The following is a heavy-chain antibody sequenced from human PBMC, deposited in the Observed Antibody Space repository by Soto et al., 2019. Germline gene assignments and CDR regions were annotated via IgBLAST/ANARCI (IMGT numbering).Heavy chain of an antibody. D-gene: IGHD5-12*01. J-gene: IGHJ6*02. CDR1: GYTFTRSG. CDR3: AGEGVASCYYYSMAV. CDR2: ISSYNGDT. V-gene: IGHV1-18*01. Sequence: QVQLVQSGAEVKKPGASVKVSCKASGYTFTRSGISWVRQAPGQGPEWMGWISSYNGDTNYAQTFQGRVTMTTDTSTSTAYMELRSLRSDDTAVYYCAGEGVASCYYYSMAVWGQGAPVTVSS.